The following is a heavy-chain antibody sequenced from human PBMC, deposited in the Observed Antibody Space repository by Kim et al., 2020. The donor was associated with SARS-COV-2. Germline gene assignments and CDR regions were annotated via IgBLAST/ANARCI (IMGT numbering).Heavy chain of an antibody. Sequence: GGSLRLSCAASGFTFSSYAMHWVRQAPGKGLEWVAVISYDGSNKYYADSVKGRFTISRDNSKNTLYLQMNSLRAEDTAVYYCARVAARYTVDYYYYYMDV. CDR1: GFTFSSYA. V-gene: IGHV3-30-3*01. J-gene: IGHJ6*03. CDR3: ARVAARYTVDYYYYYMDV. D-gene: IGHD6-6*01. CDR2: ISYDGSNK.